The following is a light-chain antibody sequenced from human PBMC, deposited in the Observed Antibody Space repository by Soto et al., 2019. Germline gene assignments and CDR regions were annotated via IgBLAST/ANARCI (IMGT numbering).Light chain of an antibody. CDR2: GAS. V-gene: IGKV3-20*01. J-gene: IGKJ3*01. Sequence: EIVLTQSPGTLSLSPGERATLSCRASQSVSSSYLAWYQQKPGQAPRLLIYGASSRATGIPDRFSGRGSGTDFTLTISRLEPEDFAVYYCQQYGSSPRFTFGRGTKVDIK. CDR3: QQYGSSPRFT. CDR1: QSVSSSY.